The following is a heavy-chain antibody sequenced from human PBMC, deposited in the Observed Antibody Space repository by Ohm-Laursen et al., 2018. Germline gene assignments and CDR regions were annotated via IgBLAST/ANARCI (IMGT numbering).Heavy chain of an antibody. Sequence: SDTLSLTCPVSGGSISTNNWFWAWTRQPPGKGLEWIGSIYYSGNTYYKPSLKSRVTISVDTSKNQFSLKLTSVTAADTAVYYCAREIASAAEYWGQGTLVTVSS. CDR1: GGSISTNNWF. V-gene: IGHV4-39*02. J-gene: IGHJ4*02. D-gene: IGHD6-13*01. CDR2: IYYSGNT. CDR3: AREIASAAEY.